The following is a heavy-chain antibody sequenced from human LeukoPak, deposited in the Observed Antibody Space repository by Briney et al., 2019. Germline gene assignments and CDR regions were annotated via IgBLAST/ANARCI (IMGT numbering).Heavy chain of an antibody. CDR2: INHSGST. Sequence: SETLSLTCAVYGGSFSGYYWSWIRQPPGKGLEWIGEINHSGSTNYNPSLKSRVTISVDTSKNQFSLKLSSVTAADTAVYYCARALRDVVVPAARCYGMDVWGKGTTVTVSS. J-gene: IGHJ6*04. V-gene: IGHV4-34*01. D-gene: IGHD2-2*01. CDR3: ARALRDVVVPAARCYGMDV. CDR1: GGSFSGYY.